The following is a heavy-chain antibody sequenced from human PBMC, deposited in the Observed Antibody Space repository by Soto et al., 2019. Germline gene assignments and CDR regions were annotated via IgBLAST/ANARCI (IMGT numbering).Heavy chain of an antibody. D-gene: IGHD3-10*01. CDR2: IFSNDEK. CDR1: GFSLSNARMG. V-gene: IGHV2-26*01. Sequence: QVTLKESGPVLVKPTETLTLTCTVSGFSLSNARMGVSWIRQPPGKALEWLAHIFSNDEKSYSPSLKSRLTITKDTSKSQVVLTMPNMDPVDTATYYCARAQWFGEFLRLNYWGQGTLVTVSS. CDR3: ARAQWFGEFLRLNY. J-gene: IGHJ4*02.